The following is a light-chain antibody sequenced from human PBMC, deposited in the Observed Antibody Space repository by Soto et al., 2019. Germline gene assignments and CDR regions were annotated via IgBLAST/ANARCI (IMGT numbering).Light chain of an antibody. CDR1: QSVSISY. CDR3: QQYDSSPPFALT. J-gene: IGKJ4*01. V-gene: IGKV3-20*01. Sequence: EIVLTQSPGTLSLSPGERATLSCRASQSVSISYLAWYQQRPGQAPRLLIYGASSRATGIPDRFSGSGSETDFTLTINRLEPEDFAVYYCQQYDSSPPFALTFGGGTKVDIK. CDR2: GAS.